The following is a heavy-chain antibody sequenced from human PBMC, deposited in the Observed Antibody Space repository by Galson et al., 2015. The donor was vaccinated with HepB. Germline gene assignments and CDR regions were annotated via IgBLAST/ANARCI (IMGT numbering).Heavy chain of an antibody. Sequence: SVKVSCKASGYTFTGYYMHWVRQAPGQGLEWMGWINPNSGGTNYAQKFQGRVTMTRDTSISTAYMELSRLRSDDTAVYYCARTIGRGMTTAFDIWGQGTMVTVSS. CDR2: INPNSGGT. J-gene: IGHJ3*02. V-gene: IGHV1-2*02. CDR1: GYTFTGYY. CDR3: ARTIGRGMTTAFDI. D-gene: IGHD4-11*01.